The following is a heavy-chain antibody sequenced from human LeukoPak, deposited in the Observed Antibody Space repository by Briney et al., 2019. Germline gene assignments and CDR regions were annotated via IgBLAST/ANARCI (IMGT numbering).Heavy chain of an antibody. CDR1: GFMFSTYG. V-gene: IGHV3-33*01. Sequence: PGGSLRLSCAGSGFMFSTYGMHWVRQAPGKGLEWVAVIWHDGSEQYYAESVKGRLTLSRDNSKKTMYLQMNSLSAEDTAVYYCARGRSAGGFGDFKLDYWGQGTLVIVSS. CDR2: IWHDGSEQ. CDR3: ARGRSAGGFGDFKLDY. J-gene: IGHJ4*02. D-gene: IGHD2-21*01.